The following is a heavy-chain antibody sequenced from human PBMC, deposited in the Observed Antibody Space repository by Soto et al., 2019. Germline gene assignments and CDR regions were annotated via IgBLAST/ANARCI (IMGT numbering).Heavy chain of an antibody. V-gene: IGHV3-53*01. CDR3: TRDLMDVGPPADGRFDP. CDR1: PCPHCRSC. CDR2: IYTGDSP. J-gene: IGHJ5*02. D-gene: IGHD2-2*01. Sequence: PGVSLRRSWAPAPCPHCRSCVILTRPDPGKGLEWVSVIYTGDSPYDADSVKGRFTISRDNPQNALYLQMTSLKVEDTAVSFCTRDLMDVGPPADGRFDPCGQRMVVTLSS.